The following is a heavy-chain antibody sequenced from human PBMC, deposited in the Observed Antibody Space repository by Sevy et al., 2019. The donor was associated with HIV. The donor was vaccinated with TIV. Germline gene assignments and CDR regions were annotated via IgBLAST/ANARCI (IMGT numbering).Heavy chain of an antibody. Sequence: GGSLRLSCAASGFTFSSYGMHWVRQAPGKGLEWVAVISYDGSNKYYADSVKGRFTISRDNSKNTLYLQMNSLRAEDTAVYYCAKDRGLGVVIDAFDIWGRDNGHRLL. V-gene: IGHV3-30*18. D-gene: IGHD3-3*01. CDR3: AKDRGLGVVIDAFDI. J-gene: IGHJ3*02. CDR1: GFTFSSYG. CDR2: ISYDGSNK.